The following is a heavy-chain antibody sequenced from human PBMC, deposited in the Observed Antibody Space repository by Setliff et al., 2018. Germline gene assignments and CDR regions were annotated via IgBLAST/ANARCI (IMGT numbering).Heavy chain of an antibody. CDR3: ARDPGFHSGTWCLGD. J-gene: IGHJ4*02. D-gene: IGHD2-8*01. CDR2: VHYNGET. CDR1: GASISSHY. Sequence: PSETLSLTCTVPGASISSHYWSWIRQAPGKGLQWIAYVHYNGETNYNPSLKSRVLISVDTSKNQLSLRVTSVTAADTAVYFCARDPGFHSGTWCLGDWGQGTQVTVSS. V-gene: IGHV4-59*11.